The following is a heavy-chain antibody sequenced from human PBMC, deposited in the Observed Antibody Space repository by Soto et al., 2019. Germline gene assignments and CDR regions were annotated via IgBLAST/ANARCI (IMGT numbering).Heavy chain of an antibody. CDR1: GFRFSNYG. CDR2: ISFDGSDQ. D-gene: IGHD3-3*01. Sequence: GGSLRLSCAASGFRFSNYGMYWVRQAPGKGLEWVAVISFDGSDQYYAGSVMGRFTISRDKSTNTLYLQMNSLRAEDTAVYYCAKSFGIWSGYSDYWGQGTLVTVSS. CDR3: AKSFGIWSGYSDY. V-gene: IGHV3-30*18. J-gene: IGHJ4*02.